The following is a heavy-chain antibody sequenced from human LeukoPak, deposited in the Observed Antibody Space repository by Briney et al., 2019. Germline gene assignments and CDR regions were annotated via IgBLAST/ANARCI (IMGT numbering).Heavy chain of an antibody. CDR3: ARRRYGSGRTRAFDI. CDR1: GYSFTSYW. CDR2: VYPGDSDT. J-gene: IGHJ3*02. Sequence: GESLKISCKGSGYSFTSYWIGWVRQMPGKGLEWMGIVYPGDSDTRYSPSFQGQVTISADKSISTAYLQWSSLKASDTAMYYCARRRYGSGRTRAFDIWGQGTMVTVSS. D-gene: IGHD3-10*01. V-gene: IGHV5-51*01.